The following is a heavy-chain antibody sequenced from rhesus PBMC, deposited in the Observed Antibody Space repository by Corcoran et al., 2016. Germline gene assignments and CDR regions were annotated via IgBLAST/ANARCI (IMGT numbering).Heavy chain of an antibody. CDR1: GASISGYW. J-gene: IGHJ4*01. CDR2: RNGVTGTP. CDR3: ASEGWVRRY. V-gene: IGHV4-80*01. D-gene: IGHD5-24*01. Sequence: QVQLQESGPGLEKPSETLSLTCTDSGASISGYWWSWVRPPRGGGPGGMGGRNGVTGTPTYTPSLQSRVIISRDTSKTRFSLNLNSGAAADAAVYYWASEGWVRRYWGQGALVTVSS.